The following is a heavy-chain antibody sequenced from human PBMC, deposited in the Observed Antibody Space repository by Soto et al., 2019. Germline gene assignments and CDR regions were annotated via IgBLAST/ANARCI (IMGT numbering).Heavy chain of an antibody. CDR1: GFTFRSYA. V-gene: IGHV3-23*01. CDR2: ISGSGGST. CDR3: SRRISGYNYGNEFEN. Sequence: PGGSLRLSCAASGFTFRSYAMSWVRQAPGKGLEWVSAISGSGGSTYYADSVKGRFTISRDNSTNTLYLQMNSLRAEDTAVYYFSRRISGYNYGNEFENWGQGTLVTVSS. J-gene: IGHJ4*02. D-gene: IGHD5-18*01.